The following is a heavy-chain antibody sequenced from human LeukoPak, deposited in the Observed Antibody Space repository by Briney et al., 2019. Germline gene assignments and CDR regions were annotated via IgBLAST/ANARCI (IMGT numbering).Heavy chain of an antibody. CDR1: GFTFPNYV. CDR3: ANEYSKGDV. D-gene: IGHD4-11*01. Sequence: GGSLRLSCAASGFTFPNYVMSWVRQAPGKGLEWVSGISGSGDNTYYADSVKGRFTISRDNSKNTLYLQMNSLRAEDAAVYYCANEYSKGDVWGQGQWSPSLQ. V-gene: IGHV3-23*01. J-gene: IGHJ3*01. CDR2: ISGSGDNT.